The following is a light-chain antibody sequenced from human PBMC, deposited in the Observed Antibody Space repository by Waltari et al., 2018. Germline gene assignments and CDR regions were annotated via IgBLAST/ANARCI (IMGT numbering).Light chain of an antibody. V-gene: IGLV1-40*01. Sequence: QSVLTQPPSASGAPGQGVTISCTGSSSNIGAGYDVPWYQQLPGTAPKLLIYGNSNRPSGVPDRFSGSKSGTSASLAITGLQAEDEADYYCQSYDSSLSGSVFGGGTKLTVL. CDR2: GNS. J-gene: IGLJ3*02. CDR3: QSYDSSLSGSV. CDR1: SSNIGAGYD.